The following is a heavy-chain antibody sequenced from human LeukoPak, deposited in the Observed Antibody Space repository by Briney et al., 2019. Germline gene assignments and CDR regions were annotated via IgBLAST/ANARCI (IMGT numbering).Heavy chain of an antibody. CDR1: GFTFSDYY. D-gene: IGHD5-18*01. CDR3: ARIDVDTAMAP. J-gene: IGHJ5*02. Sequence: EGSLRLSCAASGFTFSDYYMSWIRQAPGKGLEWVSYISSSGSTIYYADSVKGRFTISRDNAKNSLYLQMNSLRAEDTAVYYCARIDVDTAMAPWGQGTLVTVSS. V-gene: IGHV3-11*01. CDR2: ISSSGSTI.